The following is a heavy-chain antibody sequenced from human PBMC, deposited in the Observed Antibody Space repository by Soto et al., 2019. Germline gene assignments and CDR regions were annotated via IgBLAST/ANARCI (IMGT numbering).Heavy chain of an antibody. Sequence: ASVKVSCKASGGTFSSYAISWVRQAPGQGLEWMGGIIPIFGTANYAQKFQGRVTITADESTSTAYMELRSLRSEDTAVYYCARDRCSSTSCYRNYYYGMDVCGQGTTVTVSS. CDR2: IIPIFGTA. D-gene: IGHD2-2*02. CDR1: GGTFSSYA. CDR3: ARDRCSSTSCYRNYYYGMDV. V-gene: IGHV1-69*13. J-gene: IGHJ6*02.